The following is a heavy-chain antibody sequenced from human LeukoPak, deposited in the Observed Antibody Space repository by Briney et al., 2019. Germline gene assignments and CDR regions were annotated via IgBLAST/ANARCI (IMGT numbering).Heavy chain of an antibody. Sequence: GESLQISCQGSGYSFTSYWIGWVRQMPGKGLEWMGIIYPGDSDTRYSPSFQGQVTISADKSISTAYLQWSSLKASDTAMYYCARRGIAVAGHLDYWGQGTLVTVSS. CDR2: IYPGDSDT. CDR1: GYSFTSYW. CDR3: ARRGIAVAGHLDY. J-gene: IGHJ4*02. V-gene: IGHV5-51*01. D-gene: IGHD6-19*01.